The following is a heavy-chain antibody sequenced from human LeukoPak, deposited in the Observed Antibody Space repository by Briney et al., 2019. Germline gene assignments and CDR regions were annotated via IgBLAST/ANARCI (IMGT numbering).Heavy chain of an antibody. J-gene: IGHJ6*03. V-gene: IGHV1-18*01. CDR2: ISAYNGNT. CDR3: ARVVVGYDYVWGGYRYSPYYYMDV. Sequence: ASVKVSCKASGYTFTSYGISWVRQAPGQGLEWMGWISAYNGNTNYAQKLQGRVTMTTDTSTSTAYMELRSLRSDDTAVYYCARVVVGYDYVWGGYRYSPYYYMDVWGKGTTVTISS. CDR1: GYTFTSYG. D-gene: IGHD3-16*02.